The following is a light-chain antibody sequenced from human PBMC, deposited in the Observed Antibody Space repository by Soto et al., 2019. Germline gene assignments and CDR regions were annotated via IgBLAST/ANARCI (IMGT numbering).Light chain of an antibody. CDR1: QSVSSW. Sequence: DIQMTQSPSTLSASIGDRVTITCRASQSVSSWLAWYQQKPGKAPRLLIYDASSLESGVPSRFSGSGSGTEFTLTISSLQPDDFATYYCQQYNSYSPLTFGGGTKVDMK. J-gene: IGKJ4*01. CDR2: DAS. CDR3: QQYNSYSPLT. V-gene: IGKV1-5*01.